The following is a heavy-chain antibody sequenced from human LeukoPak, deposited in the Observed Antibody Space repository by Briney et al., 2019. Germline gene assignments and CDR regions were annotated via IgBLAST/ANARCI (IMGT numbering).Heavy chain of an antibody. CDR1: GGSMKNYY. CDR3: ARETADYVRGMFSDY. J-gene: IGHJ4*02. CDR2: INDNGHS. Sequence: SETLSLTCTVSGGSMKNYYWSWIRQTPGKGLEWIAYINDNGHSGYNPSLESRVTISVDTSKNHFSLRLRSVTAADSAVYYCARETADYVRGMFSDYWGQGILVTVSS. V-gene: IGHV4-59*12. D-gene: IGHD3-16*01.